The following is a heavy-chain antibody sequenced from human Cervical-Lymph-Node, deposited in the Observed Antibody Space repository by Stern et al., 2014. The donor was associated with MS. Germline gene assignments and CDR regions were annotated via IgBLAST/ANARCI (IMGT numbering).Heavy chain of an antibody. Sequence: QLVQSGGGLVQPGGSLTLSCVASGVTFSRYWMSWVRQTPGKGLECVASINPDGSQKNYVDSVKGRFTISRDNAKNSLYLQMNTLRAEDTAIYYCAREDNWGQGTLVTVSS. J-gene: IGHJ4*02. V-gene: IGHV3-7*01. CDR2: INPDGSQK. CDR1: GVTFSRYW. CDR3: AREDN. D-gene: IGHD5-24*01.